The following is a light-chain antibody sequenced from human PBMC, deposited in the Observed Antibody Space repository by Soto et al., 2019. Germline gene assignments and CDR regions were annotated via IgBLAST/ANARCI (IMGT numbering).Light chain of an antibody. CDR1: QSVGSY. CDR3: QQRSAWPTT. CDR2: DAS. J-gene: IGKJ4*01. V-gene: IGKV3-11*01. Sequence: EIVLTQSPATLSSSPGDRATLSCRASQSVGSYLGWYQHIPGQAPRLLIYDASNWATGIPSRFSGSGSETDFTLTISSLEPEDFAIYYCQQRSAWPTTFGGGTKVEIK.